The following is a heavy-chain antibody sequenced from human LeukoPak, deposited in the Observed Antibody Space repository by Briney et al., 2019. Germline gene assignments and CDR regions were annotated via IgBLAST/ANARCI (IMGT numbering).Heavy chain of an antibody. V-gene: IGHV3-21*01. CDR2: INEGSTYT. D-gene: IGHD6-6*01. CDR1: GFSFSSYS. CDR3: ARDDAATARASGMDV. Sequence: GGSLRLSCAASGFSFSSYSMNWVRQAPGKGLEWVSYINEGSTYTYYAKSVKGRFTISRDNAKNSLYPQMNSLRGEDTAVYYCARDDAATARASGMDVWGKGTTVTVSS. J-gene: IGHJ6*04.